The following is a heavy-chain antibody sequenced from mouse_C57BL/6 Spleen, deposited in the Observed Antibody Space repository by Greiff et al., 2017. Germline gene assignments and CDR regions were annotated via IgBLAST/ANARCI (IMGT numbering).Heavy chain of an antibody. Sequence: EVKLQESVAELVRPGASVKLSCTASGFNIKNTYMHWVKQRPEQGLEWIGRIDPANGNTKYASKFQGKATITADTSSNTAYLQLSSLTSEDTAIYYCARGSSGYVNAMDYWGQGTSVTVSS. D-gene: IGHD3-2*02. CDR2: IDPANGNT. CDR1: GFNIKNTY. CDR3: ARGSSGYVNAMDY. V-gene: IGHV14-3*01. J-gene: IGHJ4*01.